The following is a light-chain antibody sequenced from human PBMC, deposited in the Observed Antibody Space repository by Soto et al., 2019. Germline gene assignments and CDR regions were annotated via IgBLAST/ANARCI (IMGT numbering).Light chain of an antibody. V-gene: IGKV1-39*01. Sequence: DIPMTQSPSSLSASVGDRVTITCRASQSISSYLNWYQQKPGKAPKLLIYAASSLHSGVLSRFSSSGSGTDFTLTISSLQPEDFATYYCQQSYSTPPITFGQGTRLEIK. CDR3: QQSYSTPPIT. CDR1: QSISSY. CDR2: AAS. J-gene: IGKJ5*01.